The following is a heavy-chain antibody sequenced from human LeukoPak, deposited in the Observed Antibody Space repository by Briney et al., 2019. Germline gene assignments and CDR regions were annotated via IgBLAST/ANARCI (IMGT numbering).Heavy chain of an antibody. CDR2: INPSGGST. J-gene: IGHJ5*02. CDR1: GYTFTSYY. CDR3: ARQLPGYFDWLWGFDP. V-gene: IGHV1-46*01. D-gene: IGHD3-9*01. Sequence: ASVKVSCKASGYTFTSYYMHWVRQAPGQGLEWMGIINPSGGSTSYAQKFQGRVTMTRDTSTSTVYMELSSLRSEDTAVYYCARQLPGYFDWLWGFDPWGQGTLVTVSS.